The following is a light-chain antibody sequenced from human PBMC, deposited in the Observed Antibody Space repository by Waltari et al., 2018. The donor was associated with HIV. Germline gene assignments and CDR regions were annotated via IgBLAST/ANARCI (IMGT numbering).Light chain of an antibody. CDR1: QGISTR. J-gene: IGKJ5*01. Sequence: DIQMTQSPSSLSASVGDTVTITCRASQGISTRLAWFQQRPEEAPKSLIYAASSLQSGVPSRFSGSGSGTDFTLTITSLLPEDSATYYCQHYYTYPITFGQGTRLEIK. CDR2: AAS. CDR3: QHYYTYPIT. V-gene: IGKV1D-16*01.